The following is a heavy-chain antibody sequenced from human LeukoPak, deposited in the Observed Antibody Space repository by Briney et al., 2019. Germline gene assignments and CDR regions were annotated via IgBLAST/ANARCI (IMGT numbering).Heavy chain of an antibody. V-gene: IGHV3-15*01. CDR2: IKSKAHGGTT. CDR1: GFTFKNAW. Sequence: KSGGSLRLSCAASGFTFKNAWMSWVRQAPGKGLEWVGRIKSKAHGGTTDYAAPVKDRFTISRDDSKNTLYLQMNSLRAEDTAVFYCARVPYWGQGTLVTVSS. J-gene: IGHJ4*02. CDR3: ARVPY.